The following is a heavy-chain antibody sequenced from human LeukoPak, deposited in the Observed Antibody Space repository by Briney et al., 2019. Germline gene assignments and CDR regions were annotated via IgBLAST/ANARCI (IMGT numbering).Heavy chain of an antibody. CDR1: GYTLTELS. CDR3: ATDRPGGGSYYFHY. J-gene: IGHJ4*02. CDR2: FDPEDGET. Sequence: GASVKVSCKVSGYTLTELSIHWVRQAPGKGLEWMGGFDPEDGETIYAQKFQGRVTMTEDTSTDTAYMELSSLRSEDTAVYYCATDRPGGGSYYFHYWGQGTLVTVSS. V-gene: IGHV1-24*01. D-gene: IGHD1-26*01.